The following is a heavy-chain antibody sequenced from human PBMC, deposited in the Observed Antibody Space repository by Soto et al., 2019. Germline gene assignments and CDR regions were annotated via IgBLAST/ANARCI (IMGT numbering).Heavy chain of an antibody. V-gene: IGHV3-11*01. CDR3: ARDSFWSGYYGPDY. Sequence: PGGSLRLSCAASGFTFSDYYMSWIRQALGKGLEWVSYISSSGSTIYYADTVKGRFTNSRDNAKNSLYLQMNSLRAEDTSVYYCARDSFWSGYYGPDYWGQGTLVTSPQ. J-gene: IGHJ4*02. D-gene: IGHD3-3*01. CDR2: ISSSGSTI. CDR1: GFTFSDYY.